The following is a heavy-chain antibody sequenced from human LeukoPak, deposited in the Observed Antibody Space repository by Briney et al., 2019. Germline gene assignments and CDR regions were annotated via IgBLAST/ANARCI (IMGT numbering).Heavy chain of an antibody. Sequence: ASVKVSCKASGYTFTGYYMHWVRQAPGQGLEWMGWINPNSGGTNYAQKFQGRVTMTRDTSISTAYMELSRLRSDDTAVYYCARTLTGYYMDYYYGMDVWGQGTTVTVSS. CDR2: INPNSGGT. D-gene: IGHD3-9*01. J-gene: IGHJ6*02. CDR1: GYTFTGYY. V-gene: IGHV1-2*02. CDR3: ARTLTGYYMDYYYGMDV.